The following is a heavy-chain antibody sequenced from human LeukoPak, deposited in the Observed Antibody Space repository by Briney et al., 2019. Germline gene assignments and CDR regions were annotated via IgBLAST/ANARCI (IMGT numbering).Heavy chain of an antibody. D-gene: IGHD4-11*01. V-gene: IGHV1-8*03. CDR3: ARGLHSNYYYYYMDV. CDR1: GYTFTSYD. CDR2: MNPNSGNT. J-gene: IGHJ6*03. Sequence: ASVKVSCKASGYTFTSYDVNWVRQATGQGLEWMGWMNPNSGNTGYAQKFQGRVTITRNTSISTAYMELSNLRSEDTAVYYCARGLHSNYYYYYMDVWGKGTTVTVSS.